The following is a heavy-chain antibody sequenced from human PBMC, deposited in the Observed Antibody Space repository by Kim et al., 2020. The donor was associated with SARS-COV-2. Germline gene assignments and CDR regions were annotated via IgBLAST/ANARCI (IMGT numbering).Heavy chain of an antibody. V-gene: IGHV3-48*02. Sequence: GGSLRLSCSASGFSFSRYSMNWVRQAPGKGLEWLSYIDDRGTLINYADSVKGRFTISRDNAKNSVYPQMHRLRDEDTAVYYCVRGGCGSNCYSAYFDYWGQGILVTVSS. CDR3: VRGGCGSNCYSAYFDY. CDR1: GFSFSRYS. CDR2: IDDRGTLI. J-gene: IGHJ4*02. D-gene: IGHD2-21*02.